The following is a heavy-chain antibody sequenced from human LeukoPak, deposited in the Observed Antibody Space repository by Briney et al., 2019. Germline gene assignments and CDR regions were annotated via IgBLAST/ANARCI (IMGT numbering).Heavy chain of an antibody. V-gene: IGHV4-59*08. CDR3: AGRGQRYFRD. D-gene: IGHD3-9*01. Sequence: SETLSLICSVSGDSISTAYWSWIRQSPETGLEWIGYIYKIGNTDYNPSLKSRVTISLDTSKNQLSLSLKSVTAADTAVYYCAGRGQRYFRDWGQGTLVTVSS. CDR2: IYKIGNT. CDR1: GDSISTAY. J-gene: IGHJ1*01.